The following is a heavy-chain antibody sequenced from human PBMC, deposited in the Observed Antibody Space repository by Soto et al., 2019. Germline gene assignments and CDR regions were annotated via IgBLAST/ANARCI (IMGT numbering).Heavy chain of an antibody. Sequence: PGGSLRLSCGASGITFSSYAMSWVRQAPGKGLEWVSSISGSGESTYYADSVKGRFTNSRDNHKNTLYLQKTSLRAEDTAVYYCAKDVWVGYTYGIDALDIWGQGTMVTVSS. CDR1: GITFSSYA. CDR2: ISGSGEST. D-gene: IGHD5-18*01. J-gene: IGHJ3*02. CDR3: AKDVWVGYTYGIDALDI. V-gene: IGHV3-23*01.